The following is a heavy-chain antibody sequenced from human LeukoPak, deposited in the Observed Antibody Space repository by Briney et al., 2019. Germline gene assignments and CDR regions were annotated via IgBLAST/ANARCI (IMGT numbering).Heavy chain of an antibody. D-gene: IGHD4/OR15-4a*01. J-gene: IGHJ6*02. V-gene: IGHV1-18*01. CDR3: ARVWGELNPPDV. Sequence: QKFQGRVTMTTDTSTSTAYMELRSLQSDDTAVYYCARVWGELNPPDVWGQGTTVTVSS.